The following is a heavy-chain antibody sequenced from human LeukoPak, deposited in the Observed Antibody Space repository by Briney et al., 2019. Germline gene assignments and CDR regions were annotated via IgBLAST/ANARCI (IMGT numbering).Heavy chain of an antibody. V-gene: IGHV4-34*01. J-gene: IGHJ4*02. CDR3: ARASGVY. Sequence: SETLSLTCAVCGGSFSGYYWSWIRQPPGKGLEWIGEINHSGSTNYNPSLKSRVTISVDTSKNQFSLKLSSVTAADTAVYYCARASGVYWGQGTLVTVSS. D-gene: IGHD3-10*01. CDR2: INHSGST. CDR1: GGSFSGYY.